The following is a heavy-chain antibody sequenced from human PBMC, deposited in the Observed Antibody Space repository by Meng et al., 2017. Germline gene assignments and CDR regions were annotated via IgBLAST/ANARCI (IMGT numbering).Heavy chain of an antibody. D-gene: IGHD3-16*01. V-gene: IGHV3-30*01. Sequence: QGQLVESGGGVVQPGRSLRLSCAASGFTFSSYAMHWVRQAPGKGLEWVAVISYDGSNKYYADSVKGRFPISRDNSKNTLYLQMNSLRAEDTAVYYCARDRSMGGASDDYWGQGTLVTVSS. CDR3: ARDRSMGGASDDY. J-gene: IGHJ4*02. CDR2: ISYDGSNK. CDR1: GFTFSSYA.